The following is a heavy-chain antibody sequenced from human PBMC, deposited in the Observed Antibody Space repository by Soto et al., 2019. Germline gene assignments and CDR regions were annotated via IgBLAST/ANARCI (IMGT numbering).Heavy chain of an antibody. J-gene: IGHJ4*02. V-gene: IGHV3-30*18. D-gene: IGHD3-22*01. Sequence: QVQLVESGGGVVQPGRSLRLSCADSGFTFSSYGIHWVRQAPGKGLEWLAVISYDGSNTHYADSVKGRFTVSRDNSKNMLYLQMNSLRVEDTAVYYCAKDTYYHDTSGYYVFDYWGQGTLVTVSS. CDR3: AKDTYYHDTSGYYVFDY. CDR2: ISYDGSNT. CDR1: GFTFSSYG.